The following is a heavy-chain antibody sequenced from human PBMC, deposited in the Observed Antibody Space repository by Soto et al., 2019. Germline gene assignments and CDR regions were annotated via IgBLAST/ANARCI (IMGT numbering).Heavy chain of an antibody. CDR2: IWYDGGNK. V-gene: IGHV3-33*01. Sequence: HPGGSLRLSCAASGFTFSNYGMQWVRQAPGKGLEWVAFIWYDGGNKYYAESVKGRFTISRDNSKNTLYLQMNSLRAEDTAVYYCARDGDVNTGFGKDYWGQGTLVTVSS. CDR3: ARDGDVNTGFGKDY. CDR1: GFTFSNYG. D-gene: IGHD3-16*01. J-gene: IGHJ4*02.